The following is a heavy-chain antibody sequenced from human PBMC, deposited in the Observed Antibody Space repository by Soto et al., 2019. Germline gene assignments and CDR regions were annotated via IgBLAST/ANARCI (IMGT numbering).Heavy chain of an antibody. Sequence: QVQLVQSGAEEKKPGASVKVSCKASGYTFTSYAMHWVRQAPGQRLEWMGWINAGNGNTKYSQKFQARVTITRDTSASTAYMELSSLRSEDTAVYYCARGTVVTHFDYWGQGTLVTVSS. V-gene: IGHV1-3*05. CDR2: INAGNGNT. CDR3: ARGTVVTHFDY. J-gene: IGHJ4*02. D-gene: IGHD2-15*01. CDR1: GYTFTSYA.